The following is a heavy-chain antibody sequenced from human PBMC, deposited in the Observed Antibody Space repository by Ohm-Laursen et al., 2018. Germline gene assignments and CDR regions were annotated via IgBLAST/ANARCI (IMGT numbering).Heavy chain of an antibody. J-gene: IGHJ3*02. Sequence: ASVKVSCKASGYTFTGYYMHWVRQAPGQGLEWMGWINPNSGGTNYAQKFQGRVTMTRDTSISTAYMELSRLRSDDTAVYYCARDRKRGYNFNAFDIWGQGTMVTVSS. CDR3: ARDRKRGYNFNAFDI. CDR1: GYTFTGYY. V-gene: IGHV1-2*02. D-gene: IGHD5-24*01. CDR2: INPNSGGT.